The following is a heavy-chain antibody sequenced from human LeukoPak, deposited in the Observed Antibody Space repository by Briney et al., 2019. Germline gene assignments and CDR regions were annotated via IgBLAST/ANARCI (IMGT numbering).Heavy chain of an antibody. CDR1: GGSISSGSYY. V-gene: IGHV4-61*02. CDR2: IYTSGST. CDR3: ARVDYYDRVGY. D-gene: IGHD3-22*01. J-gene: IGHJ4*02. Sequence: SETLSLTCTVSGGSISSGSYYWSWIRQPAGKGLEWIGRIYTSGSTNYNPSLKSRVTISVDTSKNQFSLKLSSVTAADTAVYYCARVDYYDRVGYWGQGTLVTVSS.